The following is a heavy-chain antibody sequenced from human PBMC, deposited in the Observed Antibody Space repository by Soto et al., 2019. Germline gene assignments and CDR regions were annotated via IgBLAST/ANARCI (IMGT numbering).Heavy chain of an antibody. V-gene: IGHV3-30-3*01. Sequence: GGALRLFCAASGFTFSSYAMHWVRQAPGKGLEWVAVISYDGSNKYYADSVKGRFTISRDNSKNTLYLQMNSLRAEDTAVYYCARDQIGIRFLEWFPTNYYYGMDVWGQGTTVTVSS. CDR1: GFTFSSYA. CDR2: ISYDGSNK. CDR3: ARDQIGIRFLEWFPTNYYYGMDV. D-gene: IGHD3-3*01. J-gene: IGHJ6*02.